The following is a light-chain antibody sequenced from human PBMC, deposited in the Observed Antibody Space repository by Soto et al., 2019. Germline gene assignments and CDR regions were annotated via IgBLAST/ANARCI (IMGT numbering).Light chain of an antibody. CDR2: EVT. CDR1: SIDVGDSDF. CDR3: SSFTGASTI. J-gene: IGLJ1*01. V-gene: IGLV2-8*01. Sequence: QSALAQPRSVSGPPGQSVTISCTGTSIDVGDSDFVSWYQQHPGKAPKLMIYEVTKRPSGVPDRFSGSKSGNTASLTVSGLQAEDEADYYCSSFTGASTIFGTGTKVTV.